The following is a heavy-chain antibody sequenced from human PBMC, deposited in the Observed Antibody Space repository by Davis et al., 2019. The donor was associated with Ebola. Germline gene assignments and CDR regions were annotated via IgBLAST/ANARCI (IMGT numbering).Heavy chain of an antibody. V-gene: IGHV4-34*01. J-gene: IGHJ6*03. D-gene: IGHD1/OR15-1a*01. CDR3: ARDEQYYYYMDV. CDR2: INHSGST. Sequence: SETLSLTCAVYGGSFSGNYWRWIRQPPGKGLEWIGQINHSGSTNYNPSLKSRVTISVDTSKNQFSLKLRSVTAADTAVYYCARDEQYYYYMDVWGKGTTVTVSS. CDR1: GGSFSGNY.